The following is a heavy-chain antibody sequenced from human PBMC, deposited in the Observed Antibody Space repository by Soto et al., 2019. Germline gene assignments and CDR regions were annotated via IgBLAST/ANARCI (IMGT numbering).Heavy chain of an antibody. CDR1: GGSISNSDYY. J-gene: IGHJ4*02. V-gene: IGHV4-39*01. CDR3: ARHRSFGYDDSCGPIDY. Sequence: QLLLHESGPGLVKPSETLSLTCTVSGGSISNSDYYWGWIRQPPGKGLEWIGSIYYSGSTYSNPYLWSRVTISVDTSKTQFSWKVRFVTAAASAVYSGARHRSFGYDDSCGPIDYWGQGTLVSVSS. D-gene: IGHD5-12*01. CDR2: IYYSGST.